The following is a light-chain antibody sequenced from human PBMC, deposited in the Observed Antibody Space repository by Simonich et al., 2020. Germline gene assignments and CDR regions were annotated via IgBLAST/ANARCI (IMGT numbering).Light chain of an antibody. J-gene: IGKJ5*01. V-gene: IGKV3-15*01. Sequence: EIVMTQSPATLSVSPGERATLSCRARQSVSSNLAWYHQKPGQAPRLLIYGASARATVIPARFIGSGSGTEFTLTSSSMQSEDFAVYYCQQYYSTPITVGQGTRLEIK. CDR2: GAS. CDR1: QSVSSN. CDR3: QQYYSTPIT.